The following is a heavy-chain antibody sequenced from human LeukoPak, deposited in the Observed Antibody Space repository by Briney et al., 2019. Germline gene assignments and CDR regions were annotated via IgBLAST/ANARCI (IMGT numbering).Heavy chain of an antibody. V-gene: IGHV3-9*01. Sequence: GGSLRLSCAASGFTFHGYAMDWVWQAPGKGLGWVSGISLNSGSIGYADSVKGRFTISRYNSKNTLYLQMNSLRAEDTAVYYCAKLVIMDAFDIWGQGTMVTVSS. D-gene: IGHD3-9*01. J-gene: IGHJ3*02. CDR1: GFTFHGYA. CDR2: ISLNSGSI. CDR3: AKLVIMDAFDI.